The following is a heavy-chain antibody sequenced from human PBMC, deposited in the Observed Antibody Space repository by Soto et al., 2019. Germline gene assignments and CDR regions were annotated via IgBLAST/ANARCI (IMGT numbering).Heavy chain of an antibody. CDR1: GGSISSGGYY. CDR2: IFYSGIT. V-gene: IGHV4-31*01. Sequence: QVQLQESGPGLVKPSQTLSLTCTVSGGSISSGGYYWSWIRQHPGKGLEWIGYIFYSGITYYNPSLSMPITLSVDTSKNQFSLKLSSVTAADTAVYYCASYQQSYAFDIWGQGTMVTVSS. J-gene: IGHJ3*02. D-gene: IGHD2-2*01. CDR3: ASYQQSYAFDI.